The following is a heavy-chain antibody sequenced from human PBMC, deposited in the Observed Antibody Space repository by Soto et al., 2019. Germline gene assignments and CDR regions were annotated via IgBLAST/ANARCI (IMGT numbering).Heavy chain of an antibody. D-gene: IGHD7-27*01. CDR1: RGSISTSTYY. J-gene: IGHJ4*02. CDR2: INYSGTT. Sequence: PSETLSLTCTVSRGSISTSTYYWGWIRQPPGKGLEWIGSINYSGTTYYTPSLKSRVTIAIDTPKSQFSLKLSSVTAADTALYYCAGTLTSSMYFDYWGQGTLVTVSS. V-gene: IGHV4-39*01. CDR3: AGTLTSSMYFDY.